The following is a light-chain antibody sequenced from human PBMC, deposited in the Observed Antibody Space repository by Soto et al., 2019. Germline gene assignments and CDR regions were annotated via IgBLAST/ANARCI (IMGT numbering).Light chain of an antibody. CDR1: SSDVGSSDF. CDR3: CSYAGRSTWV. V-gene: IGLV2-23*02. CDR2: GVS. Sequence: QSVLTQPASVSGSPGQSITISCIGTSSDVGSSDFVSWYQQHPGKAPKLMIYGVSERPSGVSNRFSGSKSGNTASLTISGLQADDEAEYYCCSYAGRSTWVFGGGTKLTVL. J-gene: IGLJ3*02.